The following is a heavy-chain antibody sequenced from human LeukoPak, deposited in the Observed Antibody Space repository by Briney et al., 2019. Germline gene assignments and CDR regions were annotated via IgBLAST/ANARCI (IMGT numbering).Heavy chain of an antibody. D-gene: IGHD3-22*01. Sequence: AASVKVSCKASGYTFTGYYMHWVRQAPGQGLEWMGWINPNSGGTNYAQKFQGRVTMTRDTSISTAYMELSRLRSDDTAVYYCARKYYYDSSGYPYWGQGTLVTVSS. CDR3: ARKYYYDSSGYPY. V-gene: IGHV1-2*02. J-gene: IGHJ4*02. CDR2: INPNSGGT. CDR1: GYTFTGYY.